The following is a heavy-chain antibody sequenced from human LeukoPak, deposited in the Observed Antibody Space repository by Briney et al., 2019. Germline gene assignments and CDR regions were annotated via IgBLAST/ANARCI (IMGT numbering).Heavy chain of an antibody. D-gene: IGHD6-19*01. V-gene: IGHV3-23*01. CDR2: ISGSGGST. J-gene: IGHJ4*02. Sequence: QSGGSLRLSCAASGFTFSSYAMSWVRQAPGKGLEWVSAISGSGGSTYYADSVKGRFTVSRDNSKSTMYLQMNSLRVEDTAVYYCAKAGSGWYSFYFDFWGQGTLVTVSS. CDR3: AKAGSGWYSFYFDF. CDR1: GFTFSSYA.